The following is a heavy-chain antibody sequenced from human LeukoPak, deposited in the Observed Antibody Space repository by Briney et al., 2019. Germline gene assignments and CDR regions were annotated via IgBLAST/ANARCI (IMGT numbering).Heavy chain of an antibody. CDR3: ARHPFATPFDY. J-gene: IGHJ4*02. CDR2: MYDTGHT. CDR1: GGSISGYY. V-gene: IGHV4-59*08. Sequence: SETLSLTCSVSGGSISGYYWSRIRQPPGKGLQWIGYMYDTGHTMYNSTLKSRVTMSLDTSKNQFSLRLSSLTAADTAVYYCARHPFATPFDYWGPGTLVTVSS. D-gene: IGHD2-15*01.